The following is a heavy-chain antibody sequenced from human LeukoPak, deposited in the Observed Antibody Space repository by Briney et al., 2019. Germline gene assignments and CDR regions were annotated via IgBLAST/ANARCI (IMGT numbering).Heavy chain of an antibody. Sequence: GGSLRLSCAVSGFTFSDHHMDWVRQAPGKGLEWVGRIRNKANSYTTEYAASVKGRFTVSRDDSKNSLYLQLNSLKTEDTAVYYCSKSHVGNVLDSWGQGTLVTVSS. V-gene: IGHV3-72*01. D-gene: IGHD2-8*01. CDR3: SKSHVGNVLDS. CDR2: IRNKANSYTT. CDR1: GFTFSDHH. J-gene: IGHJ5*01.